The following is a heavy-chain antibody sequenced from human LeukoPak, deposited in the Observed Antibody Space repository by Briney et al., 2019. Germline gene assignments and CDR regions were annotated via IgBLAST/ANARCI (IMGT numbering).Heavy chain of an antibody. V-gene: IGHV3-21*01. J-gene: IGHJ4*02. CDR3: AREGATAFDY. CDR1: GFTFSSYS. CDR2: ISSSSSYI. D-gene: IGHD1-26*01. Sequence: PGGSLRRXCAASGFTFSSYSMNWVRLAPGKGLEWVSSISSSSSYIYYADSVKGRFTISRDNAKNSLYLQMNSLRAEDTAVYYCAREGATAFDYWGQGTLVTVSS.